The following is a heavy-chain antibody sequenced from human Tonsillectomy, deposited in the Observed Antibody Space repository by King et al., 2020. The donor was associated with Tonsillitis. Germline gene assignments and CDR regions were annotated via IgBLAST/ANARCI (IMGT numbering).Heavy chain of an antibody. CDR2: ISGYNGNT. Sequence: VQLVESGTEVKKPGASVKVSCKASGYTFTNYGISWVRQAPGQGLEWMGWISGYNGNTNYAQKLQGRVTMTTETSTSTGYMELRSLRSDDTAVYYCARVDIVVVPATPNGGWFDPWGQGTLVTVSS. D-gene: IGHD2-2*01. CDR1: GYTFTNYG. CDR3: ARVDIVVVPATPNGGWFDP. J-gene: IGHJ5*02. V-gene: IGHV1-18*01.